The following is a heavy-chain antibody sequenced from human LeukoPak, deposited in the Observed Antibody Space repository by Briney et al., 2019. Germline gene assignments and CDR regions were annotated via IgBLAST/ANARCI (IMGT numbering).Heavy chain of an antibody. D-gene: IGHD2-2*01. CDR2: ISAYNGNT. V-gene: IGHV1-18*01. CDR1: GYTFTSYG. CDR3: ARDERSGRYCSSTSCSVFDY. J-gene: IGHJ4*02. Sequence: ASVKVSCKASGYTFTSYGISWVRQAPGQGLEWMGWISAYNGNTNYAQKLQGRVTMTTDTSTSTAYMELRSLRSDDTAVYYCARDERSGRYCSSTSCSVFDYWGQGTLVTVSS.